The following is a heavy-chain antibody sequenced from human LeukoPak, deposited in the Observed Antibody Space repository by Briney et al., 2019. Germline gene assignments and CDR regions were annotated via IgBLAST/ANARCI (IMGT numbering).Heavy chain of an antibody. J-gene: IGHJ5*02. CDR1: GASITTYY. V-gene: IGHV4-59*01. Sequence: PSETPSLTCTVSGASITTYYWSWIRQPPGKRLEWIAYMYYSGSPNYNPSLKSRVSMSVDTSENQFSLKLSSVTAADTAVYYCARADGGYCSGGYCYANRFDPWGQGTLVTVSS. CDR2: MYYSGSP. CDR3: ARADGGYCSGGYCYANRFDP. D-gene: IGHD2-15*01.